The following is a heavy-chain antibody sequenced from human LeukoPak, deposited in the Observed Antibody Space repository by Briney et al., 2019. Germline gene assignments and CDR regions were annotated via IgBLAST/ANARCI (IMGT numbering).Heavy chain of an antibody. V-gene: IGHV4-31*03. J-gene: IGHJ6*02. CDR3: ARDHSYYFGSQTSTLDV. D-gene: IGHD3-10*01. CDR1: GASISTGGFY. Sequence: SETLSLTCTISGASISTGGFYWTWIRQPPGEGLEWIGYIYYTGSVDYNASLKSRLTISLDTSKSRFSLKFNSVTAADTAVYYCARDHSYYFGSQTSTLDVWGQGTAVTVSS. CDR2: IYYTGSV.